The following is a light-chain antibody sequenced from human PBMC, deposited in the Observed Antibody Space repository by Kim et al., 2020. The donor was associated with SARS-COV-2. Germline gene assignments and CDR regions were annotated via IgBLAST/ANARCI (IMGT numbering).Light chain of an antibody. CDR3: QQYGNSPWT. CDR1: QSVRSVY. CDR2: GAS. V-gene: IGKV3-20*01. Sequence: EIVLTQSPGTLSLSPGERATLSCRASQSVRSVYLAWHQQKPGQAPRLLIYGASSRATGIPDRFSGSGSGTDFTLTISRLEPEDFAVYYCQQYGNSPWTFGQGTKVDIK. J-gene: IGKJ1*01.